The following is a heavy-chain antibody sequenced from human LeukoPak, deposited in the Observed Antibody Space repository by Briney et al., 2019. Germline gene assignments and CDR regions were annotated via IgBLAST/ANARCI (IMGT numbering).Heavy chain of an antibody. V-gene: IGHV4-59*12. D-gene: IGHD3-10*01. J-gene: IGHJ6*03. CDR2: IYYSGST. CDR1: GASISSYY. CDR3: ARNRDYMDV. Sequence: SETLALTCTVSGASISSYYWSWIRQPPGKGLEWIGYIYYSGSTKYNPSLKSRVTISVDTSKNQFSLKLSSVTAADTAIYYCARNRDYMDVWGRGTTVTVSS.